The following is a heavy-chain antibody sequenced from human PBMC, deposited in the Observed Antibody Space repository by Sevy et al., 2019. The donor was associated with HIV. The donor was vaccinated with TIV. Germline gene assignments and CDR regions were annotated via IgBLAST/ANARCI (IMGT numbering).Heavy chain of an antibody. J-gene: IGHJ6*02. CDR2: IKQDGSDK. V-gene: IGHV3-7*01. CDR3: ARDTGGIGMDV. D-gene: IGHD6-13*01. Sequence: GGSLRPSCATSGFTFSSHWMSWVRQAPGKGLEWVANIKQDGSDKYYVDSVKGRFTISRDNAKNSLSLQMNSLRAEDTAVYYCARDTGGIGMDVWGQGTTVTVSS. CDR1: GFTFSSHW.